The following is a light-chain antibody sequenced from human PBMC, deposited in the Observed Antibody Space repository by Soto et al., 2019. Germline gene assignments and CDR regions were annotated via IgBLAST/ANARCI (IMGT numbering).Light chain of an antibody. V-gene: IGKV3-20*01. CDR1: QSVRNVY. CDR2: DAS. J-gene: IGKJ2*01. Sequence: EIVLTQSPGTLSLSPGERATLSCRASQSVRNVYLAWYQQKPGQAPRLLIYDASNRATGIPDRFSGSGSGTDFTLTINRLETEDCAVYYCQQSGSSPRTFGQGTKLEIK. CDR3: QQSGSSPRT.